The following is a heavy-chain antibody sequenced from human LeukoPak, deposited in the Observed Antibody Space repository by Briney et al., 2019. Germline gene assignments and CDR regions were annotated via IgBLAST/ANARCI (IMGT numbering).Heavy chain of an antibody. D-gene: IGHD1-7*01. Sequence: RGSLRLSPAASRFTPSLYWMRCVRQAPGKGLERVANINEDGSEKYYVHSVRGRFTISRDNAKNSLYLQMNSLRVEDTAVYYCARSGQGTSPYWGQGTLVTDSS. CDR3: ARSGQGTSPY. CDR2: INEDGSEK. J-gene: IGHJ4*02. V-gene: IGHV3-7*01. CDR1: RFTPSLYW.